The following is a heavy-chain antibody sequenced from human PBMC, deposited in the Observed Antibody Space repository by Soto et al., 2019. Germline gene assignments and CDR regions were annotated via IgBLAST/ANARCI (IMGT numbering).Heavy chain of an antibody. CDR2: ISSSSSTI. CDR3: AREGGNLNWFDP. D-gene: IGHD1-26*01. Sequence: PGGSLILSCAASGFTFSSYIMNWVRQAPGKGLEWVSYISSSSSTIYYADSVKGRFTISRDNAKNSLYLQMNSLRDEDTAVYYCAREGGNLNWFDPWGQGTLVTAPQ. V-gene: IGHV3-48*02. J-gene: IGHJ5*02. CDR1: GFTFSSYI.